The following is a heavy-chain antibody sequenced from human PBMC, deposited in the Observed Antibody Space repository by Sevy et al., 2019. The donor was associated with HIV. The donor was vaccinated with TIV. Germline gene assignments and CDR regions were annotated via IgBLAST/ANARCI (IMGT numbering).Heavy chain of an antibody. CDR1: GFTVSSNY. Sequence: GSLRLSCAASGFTVSSNYMSWVRQAPGKGLEWVSVIYSGGSTYYADSVKGRFTISRDNSKNTLYLQMNSLRAEDTAVYYCARGLLGLRANWYFDLWGRGTLVTVSS. V-gene: IGHV3-53*01. CDR2: IYSGGST. CDR3: ARGLLGLRANWYFDL. D-gene: IGHD7-27*01. J-gene: IGHJ2*01.